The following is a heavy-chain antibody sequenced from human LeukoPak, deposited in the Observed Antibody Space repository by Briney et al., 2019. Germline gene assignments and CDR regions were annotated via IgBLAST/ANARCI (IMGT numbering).Heavy chain of an antibody. V-gene: IGHV4-59*08. D-gene: IGHD6-13*01. CDR1: GGSTSRYY. J-gene: IGHJ1*01. Sequence: PSETLSLTCTVSGGSTSRYYWSWIRQPPGKSRKKIGYSYSSGSNAYKRSLTSRVSISIDTSKNQFSLILSAVTAADTAVYYCARLPGIAEVWGQGTLVIVSS. CDR2: SYSSGSN. CDR3: ARLPGIAEV.